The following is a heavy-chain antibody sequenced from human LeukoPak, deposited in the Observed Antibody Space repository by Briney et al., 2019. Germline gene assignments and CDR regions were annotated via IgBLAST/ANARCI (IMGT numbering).Heavy chain of an antibody. D-gene: IGHD2-2*01. CDR1: GGSISGYY. V-gene: IGHV4-59*08. CDR3: ARRVAVPGSYYFDY. CDR2: IYYSGTT. J-gene: IGHJ4*02. Sequence: PSETLSLTCTVSGGSISGYYWSWIRQPPGKGLEWIGFIYYSGTTKYNPSLESRVTLSLDTSKNQFSLRLNSVTAADTAVYYCARRVAVPGSYYFDYWSQGTLVTVSS.